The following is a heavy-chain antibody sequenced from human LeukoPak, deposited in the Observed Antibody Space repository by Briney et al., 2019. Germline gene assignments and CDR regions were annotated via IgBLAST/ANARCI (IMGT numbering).Heavy chain of an antibody. CDR3: AREGYYYDSSGYLEYYFDY. CDR2: IYYSGST. Sequence: SETLSLTCTVSGGSISSGGYYWSWIRQHPGKGLEWIGYIYYSGSTYYNPSLKSRVTISVDTSKNQFPLKLSSVTAADTAVYYCAREGYYYDSSGYLEYYFDYWGQGTLVTVSS. CDR1: GGSISSGGYY. D-gene: IGHD3-22*01. V-gene: IGHV4-31*03. J-gene: IGHJ4*02.